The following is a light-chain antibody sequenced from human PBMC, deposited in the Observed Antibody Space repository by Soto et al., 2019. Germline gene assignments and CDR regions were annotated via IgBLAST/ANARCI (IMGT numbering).Light chain of an antibody. Sequence: EIVLTQSPGTLSLSQGERATPSCRASQSVSSSYLAWYQQKPGQAPRLLIYGASSRATGIPDRFSGSGSGTDFTLDISRLEPEDFAVYYCQQYGSSPYSFGQGTKLEIK. CDR3: QQYGSSPYS. CDR1: QSVSSSY. J-gene: IGKJ2*01. CDR2: GAS. V-gene: IGKV3-20*01.